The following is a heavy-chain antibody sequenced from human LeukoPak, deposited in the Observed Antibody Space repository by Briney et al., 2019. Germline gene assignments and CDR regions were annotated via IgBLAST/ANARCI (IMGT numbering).Heavy chain of an antibody. J-gene: IGHJ4*02. CDR2: ISSSGSTI. Sequence: GGSLRLSCAASGFTFSSYEMNWVRQAPGKGLEWVSYISSSGSTIYYADSVKGRFTISRDNAKNSLYLQMNSLRAEDTAVYYCAREFLRENEWLLDYWGQGTLVTVSS. CDR1: GFTFSSYE. CDR3: AREFLRENEWLLDY. D-gene: IGHD3-3*01. V-gene: IGHV3-48*03.